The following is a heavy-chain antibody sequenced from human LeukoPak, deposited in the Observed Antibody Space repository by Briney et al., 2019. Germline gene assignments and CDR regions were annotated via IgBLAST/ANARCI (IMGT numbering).Heavy chain of an antibody. CDR1: GFTFSSHW. CDR2: INSDGSSI. D-gene: IGHD3-10*01. J-gene: IGHJ4*02. CDR3: AKEGLLWFGELLYPDY. Sequence: GGSLRLSCAASGFTFSSHWMHWVRQAPGKGLVWVSRINSDGSSISYADSVKGRFTISRDNSKNTLYLQMNSLRAEDTAVYYCAKEGLLWFGELLYPDYWGQGTLVTVSS. V-gene: IGHV3-74*01.